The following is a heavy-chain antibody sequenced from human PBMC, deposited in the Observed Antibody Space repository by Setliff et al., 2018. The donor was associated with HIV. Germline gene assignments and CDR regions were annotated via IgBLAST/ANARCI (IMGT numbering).Heavy chain of an antibody. CDR3: ARAYEGSSPGGAFDI. Sequence: LSLTCAVYGGSFSGYYWSWIRQPPGKGLEWIAEINHSGSTKYNPSLKSQVTISVDTSKNQFSLRLYSVTAADTAVYYCARAYEGSSPGGAFDIWGQGTMVTVSS. J-gene: IGHJ3*02. V-gene: IGHV4-34*01. D-gene: IGHD6-6*01. CDR2: INHSGST. CDR1: GGSFSGYY.